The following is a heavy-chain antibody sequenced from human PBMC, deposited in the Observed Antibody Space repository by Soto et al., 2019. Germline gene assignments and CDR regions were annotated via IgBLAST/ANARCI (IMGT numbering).Heavy chain of an antibody. CDR1: GGSISSGGYY. CDR3: ARGYGDSSYYYYYGMDV. Sequence: SETLSLTCTVSGGSISSGGYYWSWIRQHPGKGLEWIGYIYYSGSTYYNPSLKSRVTISVDTSKNQFSLKLSSMTAADTAVYYCARGYGDSSYYYYYGMDVWGQGTTVTVSS. V-gene: IGHV4-31*03. J-gene: IGHJ6*02. CDR2: IYYSGST. D-gene: IGHD4-17*01.